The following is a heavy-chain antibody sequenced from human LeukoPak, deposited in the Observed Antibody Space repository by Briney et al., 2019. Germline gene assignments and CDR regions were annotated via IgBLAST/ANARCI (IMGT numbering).Heavy chain of an antibody. D-gene: IGHD3-22*01. CDR2: IYYSGST. CDR3: ARYYYDSSGYFDAFDI. Sequence: PSETLSLTCTVSGGSISSYYWSWIRQPPGKGLEWIGYIYYSGSTNYNPSLKSRVTISVDTSKNQFSLKLSSVTAADTAVYYCARYYYDSSGYFDAFDIWGQGTMVTVSS. CDR1: GGSISSYY. J-gene: IGHJ3*02. V-gene: IGHV4-59*08.